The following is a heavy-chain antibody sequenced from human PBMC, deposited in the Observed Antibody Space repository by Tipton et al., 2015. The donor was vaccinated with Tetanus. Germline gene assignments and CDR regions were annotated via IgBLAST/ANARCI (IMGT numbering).Heavy chain of an antibody. V-gene: IGHV3-11*01. Sequence: GSLRLSCAASGFSFSDYYMNWIRQAPGKGLEWISYISGSSKTIYFADFVKGRFTISRDNAKNSLYLQMNNLRAEDTAVYYCARRGSGDFYRTFDMWGQGTMVTVSS. CDR1: GFSFSDYY. D-gene: IGHD2-15*01. CDR3: ARRGSGDFYRTFDM. J-gene: IGHJ3*02. CDR2: ISGSSKTI.